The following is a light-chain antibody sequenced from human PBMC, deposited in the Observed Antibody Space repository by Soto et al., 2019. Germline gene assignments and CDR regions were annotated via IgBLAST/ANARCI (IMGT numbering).Light chain of an antibody. Sequence: QSAPTQPASVSGSPGQSITISCTGTSSDIGRYNYVSWYQQHPGKAPRVMIYEVTRRPSGVSDRFSGSKSGNTASLTISGLQVEDEADYYCSSFTSSGTRVFGTGTKLTVL. CDR1: SSDIGRYNY. J-gene: IGLJ1*01. V-gene: IGLV2-14*01. CDR2: EVT. CDR3: SSFTSSGTRV.